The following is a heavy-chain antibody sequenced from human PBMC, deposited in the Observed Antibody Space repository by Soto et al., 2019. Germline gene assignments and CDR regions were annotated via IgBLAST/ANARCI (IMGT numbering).Heavy chain of an antibody. CDR3: ARSQYGDYPLRWFDP. J-gene: IGHJ5*02. CDR2: ISSSSSYI. D-gene: IGHD4-17*01. V-gene: IGHV3-21*01. CDR1: GFTFSSYS. Sequence: EVQLVESGGGLVKPGGSLRLSCAASGFTFSSYSMNWVRQDPGKGLEWVSSISSSSSYIYYADSVKGRFTISRDNAKNSLYLQMNSLRAEDTAVYYCARSQYGDYPLRWFDPWGQGTLVTVSS.